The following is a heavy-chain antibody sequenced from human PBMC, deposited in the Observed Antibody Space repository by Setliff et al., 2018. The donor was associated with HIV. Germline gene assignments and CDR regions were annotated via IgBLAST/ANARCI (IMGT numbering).Heavy chain of an antibody. Sequence: LRLSCAASGFTFSDYYMNWVRQAPGKGLEWVAYISYSGSAIHYADSVKGRFTISRDNAKNSLYLQMNSLRAEDTAVYYCARDRVVGATLDPLDLWGQGTMVTVSS. CDR1: GFTFSDYY. J-gene: IGHJ3*01. CDR3: ARDRVVGATLDPLDL. CDR2: ISYSGSAI. D-gene: IGHD1-26*01. V-gene: IGHV3-11*04.